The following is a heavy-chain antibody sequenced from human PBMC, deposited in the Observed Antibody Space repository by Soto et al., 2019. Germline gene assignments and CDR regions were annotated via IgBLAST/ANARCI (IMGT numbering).Heavy chain of an antibody. CDR3: TTGVVVPAAIGYYYYGMDV. D-gene: IGHD2-2*01. J-gene: IGHJ6*02. CDR1: GLTFINAW. V-gene: IGHV3-15*01. CDR2: IKSKTDGGTT. Sequence: GGSLRLSCAYSGLTFINAWMSRVRQAPGKGLEWVGRIKSKTDGGTTDYAAPVKGRFTISRDDSKTTLYLQMNSLKTEDTAVYYCTTGVVVPAAIGYYYYGMDVWGQGTTVTAP.